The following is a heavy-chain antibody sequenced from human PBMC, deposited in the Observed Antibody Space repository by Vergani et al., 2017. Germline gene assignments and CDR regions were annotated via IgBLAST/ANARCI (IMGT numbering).Heavy chain of an antibody. V-gene: IGHV4-38-2*01. J-gene: IGHJ6*02. CDR2: IYHSGST. D-gene: IGHD2-21*02. CDR3: ARVVIPDIVVVTANLYYYYGMDV. Sequence: QVQLQESGPGLVKPSETLSLTCAVSGYSISSGYYWGWIRQPPGKGLEWIGSIYHSGSTYYNPSLKSRVTISVDTSKNQFSLKLSSVTAADTAVYYCARVVIPDIVVVTANLYYYYGMDVWGQGTTVTVSS. CDR1: GYSISSGYY.